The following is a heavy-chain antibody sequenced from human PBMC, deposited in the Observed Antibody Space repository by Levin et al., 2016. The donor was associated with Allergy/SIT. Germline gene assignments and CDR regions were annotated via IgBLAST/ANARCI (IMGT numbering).Heavy chain of an antibody. CDR2: IYYSGST. J-gene: IGHJ6*02. CDR3: ARDFLPTGYYGMDV. V-gene: IGHV4-59*13. D-gene: IGHD1-1*01. Sequence: SETLSLTCTVSGGSISSYYWSWIRQPPGKGLEWIGYIYYSGSTNYNPSLKSRVTISVDTSKNQFSLKLSSVTAADTAVYYCARDFLPTGYYGMDVWGQGTTVTVSS. CDR1: GGSISSYY.